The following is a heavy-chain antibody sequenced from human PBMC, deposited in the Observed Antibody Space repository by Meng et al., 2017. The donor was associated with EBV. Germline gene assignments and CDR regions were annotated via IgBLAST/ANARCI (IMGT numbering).Heavy chain of an antibody. CDR1: GYALTSYI. CDR3: VRGPPVGVPGPGDY. D-gene: IGHD2-21*01. V-gene: IGHV1-3*01. Sequence: LLQSGAEVKNPGALLKVPCKASGYALTSYILHWVRQAPGQRLEWMGWINVGVGYTKYSQKFQGRVTISSDTSATTGYMELSSLRSEDTAVYYCVRGPPVGVPGPGDYWGQGTLVTVSS. J-gene: IGHJ4*02. CDR2: INVGVGYT.